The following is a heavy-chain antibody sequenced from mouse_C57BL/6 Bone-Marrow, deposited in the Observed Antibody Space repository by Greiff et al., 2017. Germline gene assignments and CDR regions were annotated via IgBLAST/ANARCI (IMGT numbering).Heavy chain of an antibody. CDR3: ARSRSYYYGSSLFDY. CDR1: GYSFTGYF. CDR2: INPYNGDT. V-gene: IGHV1-20*01. Sequence: VQLQQSGPELVKPGDSVKISCKASGYSFTGYFMNWVMQSHGKSLEWIGRINPYNGDTFYNQKFKGKATLTVDKSSSTAHLELRSLTSEDSAVYYCARSRSYYYGSSLFDYWDQGTTLTVSS. J-gene: IGHJ2*01. D-gene: IGHD1-1*01.